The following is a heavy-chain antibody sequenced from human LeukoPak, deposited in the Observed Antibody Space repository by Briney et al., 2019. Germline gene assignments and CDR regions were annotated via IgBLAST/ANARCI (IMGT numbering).Heavy chain of an antibody. CDR2: ISSSSSTI. CDR3: TRVGGYQLPKFDY. J-gene: IGHJ4*02. Sequence: GGSLRLSCAASGFNFNTYAMNWVRQAPGKRLEWISYISSSSSTIYYADPVKGRFSISRDNAKNSVYLEMNSAGDEDTAVYYCTRVGGYQLPKFDYWGRGTLVTVSS. CDR1: GFNFNTYA. V-gene: IGHV3-48*02. D-gene: IGHD2-2*01.